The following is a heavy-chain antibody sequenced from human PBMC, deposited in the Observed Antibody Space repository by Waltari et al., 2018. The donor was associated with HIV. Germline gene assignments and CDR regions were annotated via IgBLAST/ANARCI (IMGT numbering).Heavy chain of an antibody. CDR1: GFTFSSYW. D-gene: IGHD2-15*01. V-gene: IGHV3-74*01. J-gene: IGHJ3*02. CDR2: INSDGSST. Sequence: EVQLVASGGGLVQPGGSLSLSCAASGFTFSSYWMHLVRQAPGKGLVWVSRINSDGSSTSYADSVKGRFTISRDNAKNTLYLQMNSLRAEDTAVYYCARDEGGGVDAFDIWGQGTMVTVSS. CDR3: ARDEGGGVDAFDI.